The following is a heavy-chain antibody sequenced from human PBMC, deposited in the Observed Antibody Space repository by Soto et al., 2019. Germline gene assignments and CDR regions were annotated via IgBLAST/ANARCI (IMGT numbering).Heavy chain of an antibody. V-gene: IGHV2-5*02. CDR3: AHRWLGSGSSTFDY. CDR2: IYWDDDK. D-gene: IGHD3-10*01. Sequence: QITLKESGPTLVKPTQTLTLTCTFSGFSLSTSGVGVGWIRQPPGKALEWLALIYWDDDKRYSPSLKSRLTITKDTSKNKVVLTMNNMDPVDTATYYCAHRWLGSGSSTFDYWGQGTLVTVSS. CDR1: GFSLSTSGVG. J-gene: IGHJ4*02.